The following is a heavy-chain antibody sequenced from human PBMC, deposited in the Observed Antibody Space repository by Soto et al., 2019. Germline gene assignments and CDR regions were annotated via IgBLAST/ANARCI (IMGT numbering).Heavy chain of an antibody. Sequence: QLQLQESGPGLVRPSETLSLTCTVSGASLSTDTFYWGWIRQPPGKGLEWIAVIYYSGAAYYNPSLQSRVTISLDTSKNQVSLKLNSVTATDTALYVCARRDGGGQYYSFDTWGQGTLVTVSS. V-gene: IGHV4-39*01. CDR3: ARRDGGGQYYSFDT. D-gene: IGHD2-15*01. CDR1: GASLSTDTFY. CDR2: IYYSGAA. J-gene: IGHJ5*02.